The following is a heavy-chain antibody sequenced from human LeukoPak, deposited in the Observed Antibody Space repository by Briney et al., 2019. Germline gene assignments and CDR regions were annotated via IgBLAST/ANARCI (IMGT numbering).Heavy chain of an antibody. D-gene: IGHD1-26*01. J-gene: IGHJ4*02. V-gene: IGHV3-53*01. CDR3: ARVEVGATLS. CDR2: IYSGGST. Sequence: GGSLRLSCAASGFTVSSNYMSWVRQAPGEGLEWVSVIYSGGSTYYADSVKGRFTISRDNSKNTLYLQMNSLRAEDTAVYYCARVEVGATLSWGQGTLVTVSS. CDR1: GFTVSSNY.